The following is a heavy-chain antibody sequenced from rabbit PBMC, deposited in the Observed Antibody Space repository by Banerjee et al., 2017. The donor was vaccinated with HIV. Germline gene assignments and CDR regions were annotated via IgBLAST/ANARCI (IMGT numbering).Heavy chain of an antibody. CDR3: ARDHHGDNDWFLFNL. J-gene: IGHJ4*01. Sequence: QEQLEESGGDLVKPEGSLTLTYTASGFSFSSSYWICWVRQAPGKGLEWIACIYTGSSDITYYARWAKGRFTISKTSSTRVTLQMTSLTAADTATYFCARDHHGDNDWFLFNLWGPGTLVTVS. D-gene: IGHD2-1*01. V-gene: IGHV1S45*01. CDR1: GFSFSSSYW. CDR2: IYTGSSDIT.